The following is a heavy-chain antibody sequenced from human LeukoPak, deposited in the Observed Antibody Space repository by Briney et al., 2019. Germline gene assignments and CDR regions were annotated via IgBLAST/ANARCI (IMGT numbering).Heavy chain of an antibody. J-gene: IGHJ4*02. CDR3: TRDRGYGGNSPLGY. CDR1: GFTFSNYA. CDR2: ISYDGNNK. Sequence: PGGSLRLSCAASGFTFSNYAMHWVRQAPGKGLEWVAAISYDGNNKYYADSVKGRFTVSRENPKNTLYLQIIRQRTEDTAVYYCTRDRGYGGNSPLGYWGQGTLVTVSS. V-gene: IGHV3-30-3*01. D-gene: IGHD4-23*01.